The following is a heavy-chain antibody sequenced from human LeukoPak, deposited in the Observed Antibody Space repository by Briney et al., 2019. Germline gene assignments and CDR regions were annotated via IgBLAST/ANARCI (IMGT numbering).Heavy chain of an antibody. D-gene: IGHD5-24*01. J-gene: IGHJ4*02. Sequence: GGSLRLSCAASGFSFRSHGTNWVRQAPGKGLEWVSGISPRGDITYYKDSVRGRFTISRDNSRNTVYLQMNSLRAEDTAVYYCAKDDRWLQFCCWGQGTLVTVSA. CDR3: AKDDRWLQFCC. CDR2: ISPRGDIT. V-gene: IGHV3-23*01. CDR1: GFSFRSHG.